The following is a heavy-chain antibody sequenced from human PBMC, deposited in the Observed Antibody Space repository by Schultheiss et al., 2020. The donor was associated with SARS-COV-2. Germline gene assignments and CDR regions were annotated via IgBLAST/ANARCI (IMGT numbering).Heavy chain of an antibody. CDR1: GGSISSYY. V-gene: IGHV4-4*07. D-gene: IGHD2-2*01. CDR2: IYTSGST. CDR3: ARDSSLYPSYYYYMDV. J-gene: IGHJ6*03. Sequence: SETLSLTCTVSGGSISSYYWSWIRQPAGKGLEWIGHIYTSGSTNYNPSLKSRVTMSVDTSKNQFSLKLSSVTAADTAVYYCARDSSLYPSYYYYMDVWGKGTTVTVSS.